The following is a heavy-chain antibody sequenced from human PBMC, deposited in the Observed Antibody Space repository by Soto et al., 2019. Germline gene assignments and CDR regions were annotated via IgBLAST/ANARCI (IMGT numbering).Heavy chain of an antibody. CDR3: ASLLYSYGYLYYYYGMDV. Sequence: SETLSLTCTVSGGSISSSSYYWGWIRQPPGKGLEWIGSIYYSGSTYYNPSLKSRVTISVDTSKNQFSLKLSSVTAADTAVYYCASLLYSYGYLYYYYGMDVWGQGTTVTVSS. CDR2: IYYSGST. D-gene: IGHD5-18*01. CDR1: GGSISSSSYY. J-gene: IGHJ6*02. V-gene: IGHV4-39*01.